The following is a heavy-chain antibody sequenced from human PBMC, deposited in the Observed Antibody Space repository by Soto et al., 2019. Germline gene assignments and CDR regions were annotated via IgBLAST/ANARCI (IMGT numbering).Heavy chain of an antibody. V-gene: IGHV3-72*01. J-gene: IGHJ4*02. CDR3: ARAPTVTDY. CDR1: GVIFSDNY. Sequence: GGSLRLSCAASGVIFSDNYMDWVRQAQGKGLEWVGRTRNKANSHTTYFAASVKGRFTLSRDDSKNSLYLQMNSLKIEHTAVYYCARAPTVTDYWGPGPLVIVSS. CDR2: TRNKANSHTT. D-gene: IGHD4-17*01.